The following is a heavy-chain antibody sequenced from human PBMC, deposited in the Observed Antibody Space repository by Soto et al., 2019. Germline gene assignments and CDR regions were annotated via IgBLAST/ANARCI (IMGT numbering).Heavy chain of an antibody. CDR3: ARVAAAGMDNLYNWFDP. CDR1: GGSISSYY. V-gene: IGHV4-59*01. CDR2: IYYSGST. J-gene: IGHJ5*02. Sequence: TSETLSLTCTVSGGSISSYYWSWIRQPPGKGLEWIGYIYYSGSTNYNPSLKSRVTISVDTSKNQFSLKLSSVTAADTAVYYCARVAAAGMDNLYNWFDPWGQGTLVTVSS. D-gene: IGHD6-13*01.